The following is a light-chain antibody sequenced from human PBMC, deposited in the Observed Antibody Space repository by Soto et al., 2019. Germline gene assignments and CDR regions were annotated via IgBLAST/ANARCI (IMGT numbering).Light chain of an antibody. CDR1: SSNIGAGYD. CDR2: GNI. J-gene: IGLJ2*01. Sequence: QSVLTQPPSVSGALGQWITISCTGTSSNIGAGYDVHWYQQLPGAAPKLLISGNINRPSGVPDRFSGSKSGTSASLAINGLQADDEADYYCQSYDSSLSGSSVFGGGTKVTVL. V-gene: IGLV1-40*01. CDR3: QSYDSSLSGSSV.